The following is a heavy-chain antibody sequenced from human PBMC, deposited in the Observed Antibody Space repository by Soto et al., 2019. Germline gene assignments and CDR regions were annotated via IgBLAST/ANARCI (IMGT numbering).Heavy chain of an antibody. CDR1: GGSISSSSYY. D-gene: IGHD6-19*01. CDR3: ATKTGGGWVDGMDV. Sequence: SETLSLTCTVSGGSISSSSYYWGWIRQPPGKGLEWIGSIYYSGSTYYNPSLKSRVTISVDTSKNQFSLKLSSVTAADTAVYYCATKTGGGWVDGMDVWGQGTTVTVSS. V-gene: IGHV4-39*01. CDR2: IYYSGST. J-gene: IGHJ6*02.